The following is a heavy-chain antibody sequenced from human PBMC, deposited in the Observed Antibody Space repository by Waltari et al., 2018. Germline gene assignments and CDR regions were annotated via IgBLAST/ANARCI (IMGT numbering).Heavy chain of an antibody. J-gene: IGHJ4*02. CDR2: IFSNEEK. D-gene: IGHD4-17*01. CDR1: GFSLSNARMG. V-gene: IGHV2-26*01. CDR3: ARSPVDDYGDYLVDY. Sequence: QVTLKESGPVLVKPTETLTLTCTVSGFSLSNARMGVSWIRQPPGKALEWLAHIFSNEEKSYSTSPKSRLTIAKDTSQSQVVLTMTNMDPVDTATYYCARSPVDDYGDYLVDYWGQGTLVTVSS.